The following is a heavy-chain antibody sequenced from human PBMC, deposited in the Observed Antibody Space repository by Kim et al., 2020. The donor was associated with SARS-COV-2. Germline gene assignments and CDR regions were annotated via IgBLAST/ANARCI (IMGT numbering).Heavy chain of an antibody. V-gene: IGHV3-30*01. CDR3: ASPTLRGSGAPSD. J-gene: IGHJ4*02. D-gene: IGHD3-10*01. Sequence: ADSVKGRFTISRDNSKNPLYLQMNSLRAEDTAVYYCASPTLRGSGAPSDWGQGTLVTVSS.